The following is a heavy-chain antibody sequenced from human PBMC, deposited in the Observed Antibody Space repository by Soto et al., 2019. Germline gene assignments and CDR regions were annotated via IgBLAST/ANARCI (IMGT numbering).Heavy chain of an antibody. V-gene: IGHV1-18*04. J-gene: IGHJ5*02. CDR2: ISAYNGNT. Sequence: ASVKASCKASGYNFTSYGISWVRQAPGQGLEWMGWISAYNGNTNNVHKLQGRVTMTPDTSTSTVYMELRRQSTDATDVYYFATDLSGYCSGGSCQGWWLDPWGQGTLVTVSS. D-gene: IGHD2-15*01. CDR1: GYNFTSYG. CDR3: ATDLSGYCSGGSCQGWWLDP.